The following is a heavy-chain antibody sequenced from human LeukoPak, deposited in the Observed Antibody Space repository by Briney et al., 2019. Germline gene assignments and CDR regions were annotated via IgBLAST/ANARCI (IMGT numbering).Heavy chain of an antibody. V-gene: IGHV3-48*01. CDR3: ARGFVGYYFDY. D-gene: IGHD3-10*01. Sequence: GGSLRLSCAASGFTFSSYSMNWVRQAPGKGLEWVSYISSSSSTIYYADSVKGRFTISRDNAKNSLYLQMNSLRAEDTAVYYSARGFVGYYFDYWGQGTLVTVSS. J-gene: IGHJ4*02. CDR2: ISSSSSTI. CDR1: GFTFSSYS.